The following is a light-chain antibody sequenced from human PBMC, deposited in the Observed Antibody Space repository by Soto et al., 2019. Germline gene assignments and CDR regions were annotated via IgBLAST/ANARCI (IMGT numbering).Light chain of an antibody. J-gene: IGKJ1*01. Sequence: EIVLTQSPATLSLSPGERATLSCRASQSVSSYLAWYQQKPGQAPRLLIYGASSRATGIPDRFSGSGSGTDFTHTITRLEPEDFAVYYCQQCDNSPRTFGPGTKVDIK. CDR1: QSVSSY. V-gene: IGKV3-20*01. CDR3: QQCDNSPRT. CDR2: GAS.